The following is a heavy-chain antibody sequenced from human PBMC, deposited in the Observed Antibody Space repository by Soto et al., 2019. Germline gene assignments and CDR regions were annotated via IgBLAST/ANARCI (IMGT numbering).Heavy chain of an antibody. D-gene: IGHD3-22*01. CDR1: GDSIRSYY. V-gene: IGHV4-59*01. J-gene: IGHJ4*02. CDR2: IYDSGST. Sequence: SETLSLTCTVSGDSIRSYYWSWIRQPPGKGLEWIGYIYDSGSTNYNPSLKSRVTITVDTSKSQFSLKLSSVTAADTAVYYCARERAYYESSGLYFDYWGQGTLVTVSS. CDR3: ARERAYYESSGLYFDY.